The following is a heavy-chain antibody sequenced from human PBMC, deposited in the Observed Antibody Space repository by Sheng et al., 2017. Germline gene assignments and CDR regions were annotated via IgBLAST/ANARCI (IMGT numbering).Heavy chain of an antibody. CDR2: ISGGGGVT. D-gene: IGHD2-15*01. V-gene: IGHV3-23*04. J-gene: IGHJ4*02. CDR3: ARGYCGGVSCYPHPVDY. Sequence: DLEESGGGVVQPGRSLRLSCAASGFTFSDYAMTWVRQAPGKGLEWVSTISGGGGVTYYAVSVKGRFTISRDNSQNTLFLQMNSLTAEDTAVYYCARGYCGGVSCYPHPVDYWGQGALVTVSS. CDR1: GFTFSDYA.